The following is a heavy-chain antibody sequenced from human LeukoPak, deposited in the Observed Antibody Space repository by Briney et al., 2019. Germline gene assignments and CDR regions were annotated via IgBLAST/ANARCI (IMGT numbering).Heavy chain of an antibody. J-gene: IGHJ4*02. V-gene: IGHV3-30*02. CDR2: IRYDGSNK. CDR3: ARSRYDSSGYYGIIGN. D-gene: IGHD3-22*01. Sequence: GGSLRLSCAASGFTFSSYDIHWVRQAPGKGLEWVAFIRYDGSNKYYADSVRGRFTISRDNAKKSLYLQMNSLRAEDTAVYYCARSRYDSSGYYGIIGNWGQGTLVTVSS. CDR1: GFTFSSYD.